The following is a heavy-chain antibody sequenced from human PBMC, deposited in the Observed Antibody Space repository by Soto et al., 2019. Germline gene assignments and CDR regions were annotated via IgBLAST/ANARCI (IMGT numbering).Heavy chain of an antibody. CDR3: ATGHAYSSPWLPFDY. V-gene: IGHV1-8*01. D-gene: IGHD6-19*01. Sequence: ASVKVSCKASGYTFTNYDIHWVRQATGQGLEWIGWMNPSSGETGYAQKFRGRVAMTRDTSISTVYMELSGLGSEVTAVYYCATGHAYSSPWLPFDYWGPGTLVTVS. CDR2: MNPSSGET. CDR1: GYTFTNYD. J-gene: IGHJ4*02.